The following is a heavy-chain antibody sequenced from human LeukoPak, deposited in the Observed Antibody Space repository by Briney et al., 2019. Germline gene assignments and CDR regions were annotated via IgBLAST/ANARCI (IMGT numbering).Heavy chain of an antibody. CDR2: IYYSGST. CDR1: GGSISSGDYY. J-gene: IGHJ3*02. V-gene: IGHV4-30-4*01. D-gene: IGHD6-13*01. CDR3: ARDPLPGIAGDDAFDI. Sequence: SETLSLTCTVSGGSISSGDYYWSWIRQPPGTGLEWTGYIYYSGSTYYNPSLKSRVTISVDTSKNQFSLKLSSVTAADTAVYYCARDPLPGIAGDDAFDIWGQGTMVTVSS.